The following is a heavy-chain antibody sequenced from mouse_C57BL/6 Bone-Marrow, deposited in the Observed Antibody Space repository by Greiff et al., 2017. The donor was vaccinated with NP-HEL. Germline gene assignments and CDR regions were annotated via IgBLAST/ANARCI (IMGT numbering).Heavy chain of an antibody. Sequence: VQRVESGAELVKPGASVKISCKASGYAFSSYWMNWVKQRPGKGLEWIGQIYPGDGDTNYNGKFKGKATLTADKSSSTAYMQLSSLTSEDSAVYFCARSALYYGSSYDYFDYWGQGTTLTVSS. J-gene: IGHJ2*01. CDR2: IYPGDGDT. CDR1: GYAFSSYW. CDR3: ARSALYYGSSYDYFDY. D-gene: IGHD1-1*01. V-gene: IGHV1-80*01.